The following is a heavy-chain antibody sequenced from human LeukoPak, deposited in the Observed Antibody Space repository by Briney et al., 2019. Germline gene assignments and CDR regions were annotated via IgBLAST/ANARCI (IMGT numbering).Heavy chain of an antibody. CDR2: IKQDGSER. J-gene: IGHJ4*02. CDR1: GFTFSGFS. D-gene: IGHD3-10*01. CDR3: ARAGSHWHYVY. V-gene: IGHV3-7*01. Sequence: GSLRLSCAASGFTFSGFSMSWVRQSPTKGLEWVANIKQDGSERYYVDSVKGRFTISRDNAKNSLSLQMNNLRVEDTAVYYCARAGSHWHYVYWGQGTVVTVSS.